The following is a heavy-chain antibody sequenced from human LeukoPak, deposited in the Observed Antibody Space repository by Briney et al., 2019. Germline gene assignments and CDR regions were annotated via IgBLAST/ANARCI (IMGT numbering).Heavy chain of an antibody. J-gene: IGHJ3*02. CDR2: ISSSSSYI. D-gene: IGHD6-19*01. V-gene: IGHV3-21*01. CDR1: GFTFSSYS. Sequence: GGSLRLSCAVSGFTFSSYSMNWVRQAPGKGLEWVSSISSSSSYIYYADSVKGRFTISRDNAKNSLYLQMNSLRAEDTAVYYCARGGSADAFDIWGQGTMVTVSS. CDR3: ARGGSADAFDI.